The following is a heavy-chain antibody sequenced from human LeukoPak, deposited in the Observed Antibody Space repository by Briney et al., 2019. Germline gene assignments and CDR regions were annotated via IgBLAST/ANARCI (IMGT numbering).Heavy chain of an antibody. V-gene: IGHV4-38-2*01. D-gene: IGHD2-2*01. Sequence: SETLSLTCAVSGYSIGSGYQWGWIRQPPEKGLEWIGSIYYSGSTHHNPSLKSRVTISVDTSKNQFSLKLSSVTAADTAVYYCASLGGYQGGNFDYWGQGTLVTVSS. CDR2: IYYSGST. CDR1: GYSIGSGYQ. J-gene: IGHJ4*02. CDR3: ASLGGYQGGNFDY.